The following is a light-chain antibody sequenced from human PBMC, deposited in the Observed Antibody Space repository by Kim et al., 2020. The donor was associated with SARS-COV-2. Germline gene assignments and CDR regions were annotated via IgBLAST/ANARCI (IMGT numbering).Light chain of an antibody. J-gene: IGLJ2*01. CDR3: QAWDSSTVV. CDR1: KLGDKY. V-gene: IGLV3-1*01. CDR2: QDS. Sequence: GSPGQTASITCSGDKLGDKYACWYQQRPGQSPVLVIYQDSKRPSGVPERFSGSNSGNTATLTISGTQAMDEADYYCQAWDSSTVVFGGGTQLTVL.